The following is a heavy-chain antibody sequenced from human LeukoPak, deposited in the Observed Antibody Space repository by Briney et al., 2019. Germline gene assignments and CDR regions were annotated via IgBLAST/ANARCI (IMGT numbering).Heavy chain of an antibody. CDR2: ISYDGSNK. Sequence: GGSLRLSCAASGFTFSSYGMHWVRQAPGKGLEWVAVISYDGSNKYYADSVKGRFTISRDNSKNTLYLQMNSLRAEDTAVYYCANSKRYCSGGSCSYFDYWGQGTLVTVSS. V-gene: IGHV3-30*18. J-gene: IGHJ4*02. CDR1: GFTFSSYG. CDR3: ANSKRYCSGGSCSYFDY. D-gene: IGHD2-15*01.